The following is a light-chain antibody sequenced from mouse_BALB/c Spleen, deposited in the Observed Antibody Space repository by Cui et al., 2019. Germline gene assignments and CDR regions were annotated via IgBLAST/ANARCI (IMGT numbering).Light chain of an antibody. CDR3: QQWSSNPPGWT. V-gene: IGKV4-59*01. Sequence: QIVLTQSPAIMSASPGEKVTMTCSASSSVSYMHWYQQKSGTSPKRWIYDTSKLASGVPARFSGSGSGTSYSLTISSMEAEDAATYYCQQWSSNPPGWTFGGGTKLEIK. CDR2: DTS. CDR1: SSVSY. J-gene: IGKJ1*01.